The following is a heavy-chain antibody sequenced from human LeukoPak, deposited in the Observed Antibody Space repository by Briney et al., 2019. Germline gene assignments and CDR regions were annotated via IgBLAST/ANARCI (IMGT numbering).Heavy chain of an antibody. Sequence: GGSLRLSCAASGFTFSSYEMNWVRQAPGKGLEWVSYISSSGSTIYYADSVKGRFTISRDNARNSLYLQMNSLRAKDTAVYYCARDRNMATRLWTPTDYWGQGTLVTVSS. D-gene: IGHD6-6*01. J-gene: IGHJ4*02. CDR3: ARDRNMATRLWTPTDY. CDR1: GFTFSSYE. V-gene: IGHV3-48*03. CDR2: ISSSGSTI.